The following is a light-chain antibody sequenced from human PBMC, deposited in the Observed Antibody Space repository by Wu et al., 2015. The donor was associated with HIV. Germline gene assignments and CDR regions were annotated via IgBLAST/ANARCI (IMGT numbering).Light chain of an antibody. CDR1: LSVSSN. CDR2: GAS. Sequence: EIVMTQSPATLSVSPGERATLSCRASLSVSSNLAWYQQKPGQAPRPLIYGASTRATGIPARFSGSGSGTEFTLTISSLQSEDFAVYYCQQYNNWLTWTFGQGTKVEIK. CDR3: QQYNNWLTWT. J-gene: IGKJ1*01. V-gene: IGKV3-15*01.